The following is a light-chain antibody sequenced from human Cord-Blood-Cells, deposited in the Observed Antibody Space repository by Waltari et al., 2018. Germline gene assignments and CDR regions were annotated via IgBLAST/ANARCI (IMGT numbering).Light chain of an antibody. V-gene: IGKV1-33*01. CDR1: QDISNY. CDR2: DAP. Sequence: DIQMTQSPSSLSASVGDRVTITCQASQDISNYLNWYQQKPGKAPKLLIYDAPNLETGLPSRFSGSGSGTDFTFTIISLQPEDIATYYCQQYDNLPPAAFSFGGGTKVEIK. J-gene: IGKJ4*01. CDR3: QQYDNLPPAAFS.